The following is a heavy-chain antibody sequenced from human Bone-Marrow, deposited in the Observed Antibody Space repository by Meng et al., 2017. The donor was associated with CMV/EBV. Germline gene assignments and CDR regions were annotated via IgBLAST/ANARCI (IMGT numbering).Heavy chain of an antibody. D-gene: IGHD2/OR15-2a*01. Sequence: ASVKVSCKASGYTFTSYGISWVRQAPGQGLEWMGWISVYNGNTNYAQKFQGRVTMTRDTSTSIAYMELSSLRSGDTAVYYCARGQVQCSTINCHDYRFSGMDVWGQGTTVTVSS. V-gene: IGHV1-18*01. CDR1: GYTFTSYG. CDR3: ARGQVQCSTINCHDYRFSGMDV. CDR2: ISVYNGNT. J-gene: IGHJ6*02.